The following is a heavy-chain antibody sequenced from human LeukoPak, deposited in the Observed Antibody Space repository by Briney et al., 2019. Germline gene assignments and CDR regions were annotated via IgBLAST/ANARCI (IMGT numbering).Heavy chain of an antibody. CDR3: AKDGYRSGWYVNY. V-gene: IGHV3-23*01. Sequence: PGGSLRLSCVVSGFTFSTHAMTWVRQAPGKGLERVSDISGPGGTTYYAASVKGRFTISRDNSKNTLFLQMNSLRAEDTAVYYCAKDGYRSGWYVNYWGQGTLVTVSS. CDR1: GFTFSTHA. D-gene: IGHD6-19*01. J-gene: IGHJ4*02. CDR2: ISGPGGTT.